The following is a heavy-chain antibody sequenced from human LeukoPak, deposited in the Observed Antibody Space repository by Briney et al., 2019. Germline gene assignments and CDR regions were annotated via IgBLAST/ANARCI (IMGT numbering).Heavy chain of an antibody. CDR1: GFTFSSYA. CDR2: MSYDGSNN. V-gene: IGHV3-30*04. D-gene: IGHD4-23*01. J-gene: IGHJ4*02. Sequence: GGSLRLSCAASGFTFSSYAMHWVRQAPGKGLEWVASMSYDGSNNYYADSVKGRFTISRDNSKDTLYLQVNSLRAEDTAVYYCARDGDYTVVRGIFDSWGQGTLVTVSS. CDR3: ARDGDYTVVRGIFDS.